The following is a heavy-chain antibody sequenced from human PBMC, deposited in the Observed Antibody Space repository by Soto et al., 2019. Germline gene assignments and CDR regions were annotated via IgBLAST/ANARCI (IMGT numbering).Heavy chain of an antibody. V-gene: IGHV3-21*01. CDR1: GFTFSSYS. CDR2: IGGSSGHI. D-gene: IGHD2-8*01. J-gene: IGHJ4*02. Sequence: EVQLVESGGGLVKPGGSLRLSCAASGFTFSSYSMVWVRQAPEKGLEWVSSIGGSSGHIYYADSLKGRFTISRDNAKNSLYLQMNSLRVDATAVYYCARTNGAYSDYFDYGGQGTVVTVSS. CDR3: ARTNGAYSDYFDY.